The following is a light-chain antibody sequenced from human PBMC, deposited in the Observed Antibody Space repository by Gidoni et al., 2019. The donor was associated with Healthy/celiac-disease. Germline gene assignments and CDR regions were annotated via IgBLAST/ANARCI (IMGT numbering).Light chain of an antibody. J-gene: IGKJ4*01. CDR2: AAS. V-gene: IGKV1-39*01. Sequence: DIQMTQSPSSLSASVGDRVTITCRASQSLSSYLKWYQQKPGKAPKLLIYAASSLQSGVPSRFSGSGSGTDFTLIISSLQPEDFATYYCQQSYSTPLTFGGGTKVEIK. CDR3: QQSYSTPLT. CDR1: QSLSSY.